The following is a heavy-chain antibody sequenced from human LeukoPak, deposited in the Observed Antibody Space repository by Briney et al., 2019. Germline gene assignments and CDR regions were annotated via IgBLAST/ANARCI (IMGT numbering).Heavy chain of an antibody. D-gene: IGHD3-3*01. Sequence: PGKSLRLSCAASGFTFSSYAFHWVRQAPGKGLEWVAVISYDGSQYYYGDSVKGRFTVSRDNSKNTLYLQMNSLRAEDTAVYYCAKATVFGVVDYFDYWGQGTLVTVSS. J-gene: IGHJ4*02. CDR3: AKATVFGVVDYFDY. V-gene: IGHV3-30*04. CDR2: ISYDGSQY. CDR1: GFTFSSYA.